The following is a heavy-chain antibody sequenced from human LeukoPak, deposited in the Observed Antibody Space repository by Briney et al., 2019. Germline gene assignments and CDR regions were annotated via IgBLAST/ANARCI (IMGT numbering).Heavy chain of an antibody. Sequence: SETLSLTCTVSGGSISGNVWSWIRQPPGKGLGWIGFIFYSGVTGYNPSLESRVTMSLDTSKNQLSLKLNSVTAADTAVYYCARYYCTGDRCYHFDYWGQGTLVTVSS. D-gene: IGHD2-15*01. CDR1: GGSISGNV. V-gene: IGHV4-59*08. J-gene: IGHJ4*02. CDR2: IFYSGVT. CDR3: ARYYCTGDRCYHFDY.